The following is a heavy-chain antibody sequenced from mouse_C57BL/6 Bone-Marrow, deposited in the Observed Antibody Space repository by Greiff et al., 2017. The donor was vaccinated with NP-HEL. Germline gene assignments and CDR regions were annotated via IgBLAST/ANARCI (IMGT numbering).Heavy chain of an antibody. CDR1: GYTFTSYW. J-gene: IGHJ2*01. D-gene: IGHD4-1*01. V-gene: IGHV1-64*01. CDR3: ARLTGTSFDY. Sequence: QVQLQQPGAELVKPGASVKLSCKASGYTFTSYWMHWVKQRPGQGLEWIGMIHPNSGSTNYNEKFKSKATLTVDKSSSTAYMQRSSLTSEDSAVYYCARLTGTSFDYWGQGTTLTVSS. CDR2: IHPNSGST.